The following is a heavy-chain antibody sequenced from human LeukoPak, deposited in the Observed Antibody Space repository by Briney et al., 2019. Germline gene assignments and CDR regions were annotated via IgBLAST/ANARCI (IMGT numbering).Heavy chain of an antibody. CDR2: INPNGGST. J-gene: IGHJ4*02. CDR1: GYTFTSYY. V-gene: IGHV1-46*01. Sequence: ASVKVSCKASGYTFTSYYIHWVRQAPGRGLEWMGIINPNGGSTSYAQKFQGRVTVTRDTSTSTVYMELSSLRSEDTAVYYCARDPSGTYIDYWGQGTLVTVSS. D-gene: IGHD1-26*01. CDR3: ARDPSGTYIDY.